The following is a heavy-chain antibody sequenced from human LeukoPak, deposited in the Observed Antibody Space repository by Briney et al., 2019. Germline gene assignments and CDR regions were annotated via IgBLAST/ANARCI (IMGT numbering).Heavy chain of an antibody. CDR3: ARTDTAMVTFDY. CDR1: GGSISSGGYY. J-gene: IGHJ4*02. V-gene: IGHV4-31*03. CDR2: IYYSGST. Sequence: SETLSLTCTVSGGSISSGGYYWRWIRQHPGTGLEWIGYIYYSGSTYYNPSLKSRVTISVDTSKNQFSLKLSSVTAADTAVYYCARTDTAMVTFDYWGQGTLVTVSS. D-gene: IGHD5-18*01.